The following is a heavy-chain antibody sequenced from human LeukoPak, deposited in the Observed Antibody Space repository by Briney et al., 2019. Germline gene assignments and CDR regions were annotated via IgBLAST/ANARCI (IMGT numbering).Heavy chain of an antibody. CDR1: GFTFSSYG. CDR3: AKDQGRIVGAKGSPIDY. CDR2: ISYDGSNK. D-gene: IGHD1-26*01. Sequence: PGGSLRLSCAASGFTFSSYGMHWVRQAPGKGLEWVAVISYDGSNKYYADSVKGRFTISRDNSKNTLYLQMNSLRAEDTAVYYCAKDQGRIVGAKGSPIDYWGQGTLVTVSS. J-gene: IGHJ4*02. V-gene: IGHV3-30*18.